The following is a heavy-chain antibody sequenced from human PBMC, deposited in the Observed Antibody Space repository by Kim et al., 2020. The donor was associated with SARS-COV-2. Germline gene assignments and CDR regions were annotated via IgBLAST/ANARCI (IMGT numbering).Heavy chain of an antibody. CDR3: ARGVGLRFLEWLVY. CDR1: GGTFSSYA. CDR2: IIPIFGTA. Sequence: SVKVSCKASGGTFSSYAISWVRQAPGQGLEWMGGIIPIFGTANYAQKFQGRVTITADESTSTAYMELSSLRSEDTAVYYCARGVGLRFLEWLVYWGQGTLVTVSS. J-gene: IGHJ4*02. D-gene: IGHD3-3*01. V-gene: IGHV1-69*13.